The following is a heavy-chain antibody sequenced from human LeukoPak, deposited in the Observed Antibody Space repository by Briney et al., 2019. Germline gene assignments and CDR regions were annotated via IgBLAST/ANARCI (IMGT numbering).Heavy chain of an antibody. CDR3: ASGMEWLSGTYYYYYMDV. V-gene: IGHV3-20*04. Sequence: GGSLRLSCAASGFTFDDYGMSWVRQAPGKGLEWVSGINWNGGSTGYADSVKGRFTISRDNAKNSLYLQMNSLRAEDTALYYCASGMEWLSGTYYYYYMDVWGKGTTVTVSS. J-gene: IGHJ6*03. CDR1: GFTFDDYG. D-gene: IGHD3-3*01. CDR2: INWNGGST.